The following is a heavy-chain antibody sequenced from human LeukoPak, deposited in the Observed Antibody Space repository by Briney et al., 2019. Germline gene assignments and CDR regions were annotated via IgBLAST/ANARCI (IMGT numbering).Heavy chain of an antibody. CDR2: IYWDDDE. CDR1: GFSRGTGGGG. CDR3: ALSIAAAGSRWFDP. V-gene: IGHV2-5*02. J-gene: IGHJ5*02. D-gene: IGHD6-13*01. Sequence: GSGPTLVKTAQTLTLTGTFSGFSRGTGGGGGGWIRQPPGKALEWLSLIYWDDDERYSPSLKSRLTITKDTSKTQVVLTMTNMDPVDTATYYCALSIAAAGSRWFDPWGQGTLVIVSS.